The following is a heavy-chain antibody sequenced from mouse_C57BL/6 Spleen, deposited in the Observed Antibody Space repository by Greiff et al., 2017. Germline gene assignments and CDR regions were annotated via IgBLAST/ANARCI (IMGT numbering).Heavy chain of an antibody. J-gene: IGHJ3*01. CDR3: ARDPAWFAY. Sequence: EVQLQESGGGLVKPGGSLKLSCAASGFTFSDYGMHWVRQAPEKGLEWVSYISSGSSTIYYADTVKGRFTISRDKAKNTLFLQMTSLRAEDTAMYYCARDPAWFAYWGQGTLVTVSA. V-gene: IGHV5-17*01. CDR1: GFTFSDYG. CDR2: ISSGSSTI.